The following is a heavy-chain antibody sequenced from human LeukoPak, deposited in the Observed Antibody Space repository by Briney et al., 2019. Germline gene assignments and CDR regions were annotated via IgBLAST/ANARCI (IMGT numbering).Heavy chain of an antibody. CDR3: AKDSSGWYFDY. J-gene: IGHJ4*02. Sequence: PGGSLRLSCAASGFTFSSYGMHWVRQAPGKGPEWVAVISYDGSNKYYADSVKGRFTISRDNSKNTLYLQMNSLRAEDTAVYYCAKDSSGWYFDYWGQGTLVTVSS. CDR2: ISYDGSNK. V-gene: IGHV3-30*18. CDR1: GFTFSSYG. D-gene: IGHD6-19*01.